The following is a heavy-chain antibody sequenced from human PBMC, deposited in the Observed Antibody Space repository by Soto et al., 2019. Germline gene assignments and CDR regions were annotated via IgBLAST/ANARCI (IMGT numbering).Heavy chain of an antibody. D-gene: IGHD6-6*01. CDR3: ARKGQLGFGY. Sequence: EVQMLESGGGLVQPGGSLRLSCAASGFTFSSYAMSWVRQAPGKGLEWVSAISGSGGSTYYADSEKGRFTISRDNSKNTPYLQMNSLRAEDTAVYYCARKGQLGFGYWGQGTLVTVSS. V-gene: IGHV3-23*01. J-gene: IGHJ4*02. CDR2: ISGSGGST. CDR1: GFTFSSYA.